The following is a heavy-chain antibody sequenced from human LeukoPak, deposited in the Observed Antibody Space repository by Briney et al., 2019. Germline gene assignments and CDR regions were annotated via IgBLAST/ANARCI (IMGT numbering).Heavy chain of an antibody. V-gene: IGHV1-18*01. CDR3: ARVYDFWSGLFYMDV. Sequence: ASVKASCKSSGYTFTSYGISWVRQAPGQGPERMGWISGYNANTNTDYAQKFQDRVTMTTDTSTSTVYMELRSLRSDDTAVYYCARVYDFWSGLFYMDVWGKGTTVTVSS. J-gene: IGHJ6*03. D-gene: IGHD3-3*01. CDR2: ISGYNANT. CDR1: GYTFTSYG.